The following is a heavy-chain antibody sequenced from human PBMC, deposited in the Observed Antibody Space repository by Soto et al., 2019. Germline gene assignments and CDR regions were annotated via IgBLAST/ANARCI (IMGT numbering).Heavy chain of an antibody. Sequence: PSETLSLTCTVSGGSISSYSWSWIRQPAGKGLEWIGRIYTSGSTNYSPSLKSRVTMSVDTSKNQFSLKLSSVTAADTAVYYCARATRFGGPLDYFDYWGQGTLVTVSS. V-gene: IGHV4-4*07. CDR3: ARATRFGGPLDYFDY. CDR1: GGSISSYS. D-gene: IGHD3-10*01. CDR2: IYTSGST. J-gene: IGHJ4*02.